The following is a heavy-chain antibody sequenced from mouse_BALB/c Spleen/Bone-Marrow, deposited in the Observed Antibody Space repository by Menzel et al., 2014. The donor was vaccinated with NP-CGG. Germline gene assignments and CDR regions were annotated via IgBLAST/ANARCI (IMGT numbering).Heavy chain of an antibody. CDR3: ARGGNYLYFDV. J-gene: IGHJ1*01. Sequence: VHVKQSGPELVKPGASVKMSCKASGYTFTNYVMHWVKQKPGQGLEWIGYINPYNDGTKYNEKFKGKATLTSDKSSSASYMELSSLTSEDSPVCYCARGGNYLYFDVWGAGTPVTVSS. V-gene: IGHV1-14*01. CDR2: INPYNDGT. D-gene: IGHD2-1*01. CDR1: GYTFTNYV.